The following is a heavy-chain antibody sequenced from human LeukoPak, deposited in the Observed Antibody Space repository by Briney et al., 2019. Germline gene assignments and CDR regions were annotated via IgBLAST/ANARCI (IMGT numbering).Heavy chain of an antibody. Sequence: GGSLSLSCAASGFTFTSYSMNWVRQAPGKGLEWVLYMSSRSSYIYYAHPVKGRFTISRDNAKNSLYLKMNRLRAEDTAVYYCARDPVYGDYDYWGQGTLVTVSS. D-gene: IGHD4-17*01. CDR2: MSSRSSYI. J-gene: IGHJ4*02. CDR3: ARDPVYGDYDY. V-gene: IGHV3-21*04. CDR1: GFTFTSYS.